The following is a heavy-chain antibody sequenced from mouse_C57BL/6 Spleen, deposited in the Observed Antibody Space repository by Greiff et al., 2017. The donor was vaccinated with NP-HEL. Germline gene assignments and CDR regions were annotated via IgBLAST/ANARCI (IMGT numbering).Heavy chain of an antibody. CDR1: GFSLTSYA. J-gene: IGHJ1*03. CDR2: IWTGGGT. V-gene: IGHV2-9-1*01. CDR3: ARSGVVVDWYIDV. Sequence: VKLMESGPGLVEPSQCLSITCTVSGFSLTSYAISWVRQPPGKGLEWIGVIWTGGGTNYNSALKSIMGISKDNSKSQVFLQMNSLQTDDTARYYCARSGVVVDWYIDVWGTGTTVTVSS.